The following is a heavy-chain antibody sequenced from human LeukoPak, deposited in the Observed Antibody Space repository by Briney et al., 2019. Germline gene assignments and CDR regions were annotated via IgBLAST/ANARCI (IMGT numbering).Heavy chain of an antibody. Sequence: GGSLRLSCAASGVIFSSYGMSWVRQAPGKGLEWVSAISDSGDSTYYADSVKGRFTISRDNSKNTLYPQMNSLRAEDTAGYYCARGPSGYHNTGGQGTLVTVSS. CDR1: GVIFSSYG. CDR3: ARGPSGYHNT. V-gene: IGHV3-23*01. J-gene: IGHJ4*02. CDR2: ISDSGDST. D-gene: IGHD5-12*01.